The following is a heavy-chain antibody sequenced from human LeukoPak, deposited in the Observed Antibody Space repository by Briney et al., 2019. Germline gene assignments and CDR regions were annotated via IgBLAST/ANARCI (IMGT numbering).Heavy chain of an antibody. CDR3: ARDGYNSHFDY. Sequence: GSLGLSCAASGFTFSSFGMNWVRQAPGKGLEWVSYISSSSSTIYYADSVKGRFTISRDNAKNSLYLQMNSLRAEDTAVYYCARDGYNSHFDYWGQGTPVTVPS. J-gene: IGHJ4*02. CDR1: GFTFSSFG. CDR2: ISSSSSTI. D-gene: IGHD5-12*01. V-gene: IGHV3-48*01.